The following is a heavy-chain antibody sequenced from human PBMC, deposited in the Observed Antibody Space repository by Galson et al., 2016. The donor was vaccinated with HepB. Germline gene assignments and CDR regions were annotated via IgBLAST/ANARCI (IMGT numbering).Heavy chain of an antibody. J-gene: IGHJ6*02. CDR3: AKDQERGNYYYGMDV. V-gene: IGHV3-23*01. CDR2: ISGSGGRT. D-gene: IGHD1-14*01. CDR1: GFTFSSYA. Sequence: SLRLSCAASGFTFSSYAMSWVRQAPGKGLDWVSSISGSGGRTFYADSVKGRFTISRDNSKNTVYLQMNSLRAEDTAVYYCAKDQERGNYYYGMDVWGQGTTVTVSS.